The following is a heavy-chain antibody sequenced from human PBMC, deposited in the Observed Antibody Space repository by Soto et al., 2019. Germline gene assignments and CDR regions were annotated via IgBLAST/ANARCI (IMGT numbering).Heavy chain of an antibody. Sequence: LSLTCTVSGGSISSVTYYWSWIRQHPGKGLEWIGYIYYTGSTYYHPSLESRVTISVDTSKNQFSLKLSSVTAADTAVYYCARENTLVRGFDPWGQGTLVTVSS. V-gene: IGHV4-31*03. CDR1: GGSISSVTYY. J-gene: IGHJ5*02. CDR2: IYYTGST. D-gene: IGHD3-10*01. CDR3: ARENTLVRGFDP.